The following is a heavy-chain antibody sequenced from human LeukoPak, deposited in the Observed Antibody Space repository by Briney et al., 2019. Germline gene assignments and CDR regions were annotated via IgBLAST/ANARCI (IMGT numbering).Heavy chain of an antibody. CDR1: GFTVSNNY. CDR2: IYSGGST. Sequence: GGSLRLSCAASGFTVSNNYISWVRQAPGKGLEWVAVIYSGGSTKYADSVKARFTISRDNSKNTVYLQMNSLRADDTAVYYCSRATFDNGGQGTRVTVSS. CDR3: SRATFDN. J-gene: IGHJ4*02. V-gene: IGHV3-53*01.